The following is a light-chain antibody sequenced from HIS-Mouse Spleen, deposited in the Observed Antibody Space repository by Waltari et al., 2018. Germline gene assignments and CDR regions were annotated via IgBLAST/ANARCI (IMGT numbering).Light chain of an antibody. Sequence: SYVLTQPPSVSVAPGKTARITCGGNNIGSKSVHWYQQKPGQAPVLVVYDDSDRPSGCPGRVSGSNSGKTATLTISRVEAGDEADYYCQVWDSSSDHVVFGGGTKLTVL. V-gene: IGLV3-21*03. CDR3: QVWDSSSDHVV. CDR2: DDS. CDR1: NIGSKS. J-gene: IGLJ2*01.